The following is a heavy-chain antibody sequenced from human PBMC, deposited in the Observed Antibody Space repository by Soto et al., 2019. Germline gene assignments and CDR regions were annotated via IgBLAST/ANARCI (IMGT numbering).Heavy chain of an antibody. D-gene: IGHD6-19*01. CDR1: GYTFTSYG. CDR3: AREKGKAVTGTYYYYGMDV. V-gene: IGHV1-18*04. Sequence: QVQLVQSGAEVKRPGASLKVSCKASGYTFTSYGINWVRQAPGQGLEWMGWISPYTGNTNYAQEFQGRVTMTADTSTSTAYMELRGLRSDDTAVYYCAREKGKAVTGTYYYYGMDVWGQGTTVTVSS. CDR2: ISPYTGNT. J-gene: IGHJ6*02.